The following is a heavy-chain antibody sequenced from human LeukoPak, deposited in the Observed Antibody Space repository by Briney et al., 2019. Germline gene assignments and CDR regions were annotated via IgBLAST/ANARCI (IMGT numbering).Heavy chain of an antibody. Sequence: ASVKVSFKASGYTFTSYGISWVRPAPGQGLEWMGWISAYNGNTNYAQKLQGRVTMTTDTSTSTAYMELRSLRSDDTAVYYCARVARITMVRGVSYYMDVWGKGTTVTISS. D-gene: IGHD3-10*01. J-gene: IGHJ6*03. CDR1: GYTFTSYG. V-gene: IGHV1-18*01. CDR3: ARVARITMVRGVSYYMDV. CDR2: ISAYNGNT.